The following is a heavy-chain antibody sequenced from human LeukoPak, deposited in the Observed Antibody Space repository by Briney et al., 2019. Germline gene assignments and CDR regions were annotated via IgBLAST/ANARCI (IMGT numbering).Heavy chain of an antibody. Sequence: GGSLRLSCAASGFTFSSYNMNWVRQAPGKGLEWVSSITSSSYIYYSDSVKGRFTISRANAKNSLYLQMSSLRAEDSAVYYCARAYSSSLDNWGQGTLVTVSS. CDR2: ITSSSYI. CDR3: ARAYSSSLDN. D-gene: IGHD4-11*01. J-gene: IGHJ4*02. CDR1: GFTFSSYN. V-gene: IGHV3-21*01.